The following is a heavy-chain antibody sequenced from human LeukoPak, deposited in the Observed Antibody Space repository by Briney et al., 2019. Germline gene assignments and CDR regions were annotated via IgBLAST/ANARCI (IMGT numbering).Heavy chain of an antibody. D-gene: IGHD3-10*01. CDR2: IRSKEYGGTT. Sequence: GGSLRLSCTASGFTFGDYAMSWVRQAPGKGLEWVGLIRSKEYGGTTEYAASVKGRFTISRDDSKSIAYLQMNSLRAEDTAVYYCAGGGFGEAYYYYYMDVWGKGTTVTVSS. V-gene: IGHV3-49*04. CDR3: AGGGFGEAYYYYYMDV. J-gene: IGHJ6*03. CDR1: GFTFGDYA.